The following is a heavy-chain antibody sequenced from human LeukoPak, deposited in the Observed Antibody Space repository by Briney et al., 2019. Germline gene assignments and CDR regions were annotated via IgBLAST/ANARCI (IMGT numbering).Heavy chain of an antibody. CDR3: AIPRGSRSWYLDAFDI. J-gene: IGHJ3*02. CDR1: GYSISSGYY. CDR2: IYHSGST. Sequence: SETLSLTCTVSGYSISSGYYWGWIRQPPGKGLEWIGSIYHSGSTYYNPSLKSRVTISVDTSKNQFSLKLSSVTAADTAVYYCAIPRGSRSWYLDAFDIWGQGTMVTVSS. V-gene: IGHV4-38-2*02. D-gene: IGHD6-13*01.